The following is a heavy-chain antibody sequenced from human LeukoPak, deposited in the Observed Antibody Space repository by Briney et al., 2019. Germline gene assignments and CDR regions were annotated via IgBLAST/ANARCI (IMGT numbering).Heavy chain of an antibody. D-gene: IGHD1-20*01. V-gene: IGHV3-11*04. Sequence: GGSLRLSCAASGFTFSDYYMSWIRQAPGKGLEWVSYISSSGSTIYYADSVKGRFTIYRDNSKNTLFVQMDSLRAEDTAVYYCAKDLSYNWNYFDYWGQGTLVTVSS. J-gene: IGHJ4*02. CDR2: ISSSGSTI. CDR1: GFTFSDYY. CDR3: AKDLSYNWNYFDY.